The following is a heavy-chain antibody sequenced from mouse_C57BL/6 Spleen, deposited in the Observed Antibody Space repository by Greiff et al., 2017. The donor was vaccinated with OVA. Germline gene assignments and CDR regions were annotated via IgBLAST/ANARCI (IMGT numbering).Heavy chain of an antibody. J-gene: IGHJ4*01. Sequence: QVQLQQPGAELVKPGASVKMSCKASGYTFTSYCITWVKQRPGQGLEWIGDIYPGSGSTKYNAKFKSKATLTGDTSSSTAYMQRSSLTSEDSAVYYCARDRPYSTEGMDDWGQGTSVTGAS. D-gene: IGHD2-5*01. CDR1: GYTFTSYC. CDR3: ARDRPYSTEGMDD. CDR2: IYPGSGST. V-gene: IGHV1-55*01.